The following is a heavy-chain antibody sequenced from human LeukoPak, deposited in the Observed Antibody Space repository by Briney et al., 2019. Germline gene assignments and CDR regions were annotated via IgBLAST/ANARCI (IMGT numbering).Heavy chain of an antibody. CDR1: GHTFTAYY. J-gene: IGHJ4*02. CDR3: ARDAQDYPFDY. CDR2: INPNSGGT. Sequence: ASVKVSCKASGHTFTAYYMFWVRQAPGQGLEWMGWINPNSGGTNYAQKFQGRVTMTRDTSISTAYMELSRLRSDDTAVYYCARDAQDYPFDYWGQGTLVTVSS. V-gene: IGHV1-2*02. D-gene: IGHD4-11*01.